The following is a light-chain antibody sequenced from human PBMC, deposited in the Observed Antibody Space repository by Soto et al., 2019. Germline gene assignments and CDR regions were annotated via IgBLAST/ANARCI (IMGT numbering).Light chain of an antibody. Sequence: QLVLTQPPSVSGAPGQRVTISCTGSSSNIGAGYDVHWYQQLPGTAPKLLIYGNSNRPSGVPDRFSGSESGTSASLAITGLQAWDEAAYYTQSYDSSLSAVVFGGGTKLTVL. V-gene: IGLV1-40*01. CDR2: GNS. J-gene: IGLJ2*01. CDR1: SSNIGAGYD. CDR3: QSYDSSLSAVV.